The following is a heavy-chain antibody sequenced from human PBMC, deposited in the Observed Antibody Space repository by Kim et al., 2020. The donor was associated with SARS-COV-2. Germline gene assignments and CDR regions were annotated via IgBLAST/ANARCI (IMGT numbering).Heavy chain of an antibody. D-gene: IGHD3-9*01. CDR2: TYPGDSVT. J-gene: IGHJ4*02. CDR3: ARADISPYYFDY. CDR1: GYSFTSYW. Sequence: GESLKISCKGSGYSFTSYWIGWVRQMPGKGLEWMGITYPGDSVTRNGRPSKGQATISADKSIRTATLQWGSLKASDTAWYYGARADISPYYFDYWGRGTL. V-gene: IGHV5-51*01.